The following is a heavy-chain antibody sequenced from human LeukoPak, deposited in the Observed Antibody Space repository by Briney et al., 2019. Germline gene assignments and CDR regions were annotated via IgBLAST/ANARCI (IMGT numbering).Heavy chain of an antibody. V-gene: IGHV3-21*01. Sequence: PGGSLRLSCAASGFSFSSYSMNWVRQAPGKGLEWVSSISSSSTYIYSADSVKGRFTISRDNAKNSLYLQMNSLRAEDTAVYYCARDARATVTTDYWGQGTLVTVSS. CDR1: GFSFSSYS. CDR2: ISSSSTYI. D-gene: IGHD4-17*01. CDR3: ARDARATVTTDY. J-gene: IGHJ4*02.